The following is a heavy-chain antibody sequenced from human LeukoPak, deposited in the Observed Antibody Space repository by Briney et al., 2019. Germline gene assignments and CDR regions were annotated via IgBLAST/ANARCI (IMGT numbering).Heavy chain of an antibody. Sequence: GGSLRLSCAASGFTFSTYAMSWVRQAPGKGLQWVSSIGGGGTSTYYADSVKGRFTISRDNSKNTLYLQMNSLRAEDTAVYYCAKTTTGYSSGRYPGWPVDYWGQGTLVTVSS. CDR2: IGGGGTST. V-gene: IGHV3-23*01. CDR1: GFTFSTYA. CDR3: AKTTTGYSSGRYPGWPVDY. D-gene: IGHD6-19*01. J-gene: IGHJ4*02.